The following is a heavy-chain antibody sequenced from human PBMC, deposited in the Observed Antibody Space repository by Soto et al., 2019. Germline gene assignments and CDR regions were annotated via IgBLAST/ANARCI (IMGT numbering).Heavy chain of an antibody. Sequence: XGSLRLSCAASGFTFSSYWMHWVRQAPGKGLEWVAVIWYDGSNKYYADSVKGRFTISRDNSKNTLYLQMNSLRAEDTAVYYCERGNGTTRYYFDYWGQGTLVTVSS. CDR2: IWYDGSNK. CDR1: GFTFSSYW. D-gene: IGHD1-7*01. V-gene: IGHV3-33*01. J-gene: IGHJ4*02. CDR3: ERGNGTTRYYFDY.